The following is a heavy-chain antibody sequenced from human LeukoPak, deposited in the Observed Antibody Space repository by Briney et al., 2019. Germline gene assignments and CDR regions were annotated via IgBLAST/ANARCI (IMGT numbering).Heavy chain of an antibody. J-gene: IGHJ4*02. CDR2: INWNGGST. Sequence: PGGSLRLSCAASGFRFGSDWMSWVRQAPGKGLEWVSGINWNGGSTGYADSVKGRFTISRDNAKNSLYLQMNSLRAEDTALYYCARDLGLAPAAIDYWGQGTLVTVSS. D-gene: IGHD2-2*01. V-gene: IGHV3-20*04. CDR1: GFRFGSDW. CDR3: ARDLGLAPAAIDY.